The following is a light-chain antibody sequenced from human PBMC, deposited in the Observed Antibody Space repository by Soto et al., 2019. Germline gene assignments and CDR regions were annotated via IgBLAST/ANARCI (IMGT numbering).Light chain of an antibody. CDR2: AAS. V-gene: IGKV1-6*01. Sequence: AIQMTQSPSSLSASVGDRVTLTCRASQGIRSDLGWYQQKPGMAPRFLIYAASNLQSGVPSMFVVSGSGKDFTLTISSLQPEDFATYYCVQHYNYPPTFGQGTKVDVK. CDR1: QGIRSD. CDR3: VQHYNYPPT. J-gene: IGKJ1*01.